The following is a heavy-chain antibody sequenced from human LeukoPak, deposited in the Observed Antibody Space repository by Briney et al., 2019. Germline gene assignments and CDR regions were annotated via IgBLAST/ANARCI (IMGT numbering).Heavy chain of an antibody. J-gene: IGHJ6*03. CDR1: GFTFSSYG. CDR2: IRYDGSNK. D-gene: IGHD5-18*01. CDR3: AKDQGYSYVVDYYYMDV. V-gene: IGHV3-30*02. Sequence: GGSLRLSCAASGFTFSSYGMHWVRQAPGKGLGWVAFIRYDGSNKYYADSVKGRFTISRDNSKNTLYLQMNSLRAEDTAVYYCAKDQGYSYVVDYYYMDVWGQGTTVTVSS.